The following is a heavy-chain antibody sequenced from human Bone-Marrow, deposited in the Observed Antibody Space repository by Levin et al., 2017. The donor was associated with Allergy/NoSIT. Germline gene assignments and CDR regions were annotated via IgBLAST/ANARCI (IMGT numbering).Heavy chain of an antibody. V-gene: IGHV4-34*01. D-gene: IGHD3-9*01. CDR2: MNHSGST. Sequence: SQTLSLPCAVSGGSFSGHHWNWLRQSPGKGLEWIGEMNHSGSTNYNPSLKSRVTISLDTSKNQFSLKLTSVTAADTAVYYCARARFFDWLLLSRGMDVWGQGTTVTVSS. J-gene: IGHJ6*02. CDR3: ARARFFDWLLLSRGMDV. CDR1: GGSFSGHH.